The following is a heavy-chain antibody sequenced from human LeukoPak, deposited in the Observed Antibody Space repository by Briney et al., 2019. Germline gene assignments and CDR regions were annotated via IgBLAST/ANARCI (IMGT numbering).Heavy chain of an antibody. CDR3: ARGNYYGSGSYSNYYYYYGMDV. CDR1: GFTFSSYA. J-gene: IGHJ6*04. Sequence: PGRSLRLSCAASGFTFSSYAMHWVRQAPGKGLEWVAVISYDGSNKYYADSVKGRFTISRENAKNSLYLQMNSLRAGDTAVYYCARGNYYGSGSYSNYYYYYGMDVWGKGTTVTVSS. V-gene: IGHV3-30*14. D-gene: IGHD3-10*01. CDR2: ISYDGSNK.